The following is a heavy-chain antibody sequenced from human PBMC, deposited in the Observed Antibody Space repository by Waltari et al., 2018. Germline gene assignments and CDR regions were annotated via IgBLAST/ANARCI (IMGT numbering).Heavy chain of an antibody. CDR1: AYTFTSYD. CDR2: MNPNSGNT. D-gene: IGHD3-10*01. V-gene: IGHV1-8*01. J-gene: IGHJ4*02. CDR3: ARTSGFGEPLEDY. Sequence: QVQLVQSGAEVKKPGASAMVSCKASAYTFTSYDINWVRQATGQGFDRMGWMNPNSGNTGYAQKLQGRVTMTRNTSISTAYMGLSSLRSEDTDVYYCARTSGFGEPLEDYWGQGTLVTVSS.